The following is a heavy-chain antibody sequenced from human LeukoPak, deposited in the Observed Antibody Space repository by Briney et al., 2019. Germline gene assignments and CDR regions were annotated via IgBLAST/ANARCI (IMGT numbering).Heavy chain of an antibody. V-gene: IGHV3-23*01. D-gene: IGHD2/OR15-2a*01. J-gene: IGHJ4*02. Sequence: GGSLRLSCVASGFTFSSYPMNWVRQAPGKGLEWVTSISASTGGTYYADSVKGRFTISRDNSRSAMYLQMNSLRAEDTAVYYCATIGRSIGIGLDYWGQGTLVTVSS. CDR2: ISASTGGT. CDR3: ATIGRSIGIGLDY. CDR1: GFTFSSYP.